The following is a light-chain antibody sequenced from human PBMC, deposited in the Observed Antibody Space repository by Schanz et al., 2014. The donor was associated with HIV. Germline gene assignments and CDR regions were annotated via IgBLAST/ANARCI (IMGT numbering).Light chain of an antibody. J-gene: IGLJ2*01. Sequence: QSALTQPASVSGSPGQSITISCTGTSSDVGGYNYVSWYQQHPGKAPKLIIYDVSNRPSGVSNRFSGSKSGITASLTISGLQAEDEADYYCSSYTSRTTLVFGGGTKLTVL. CDR3: SSYTSRTTLV. CDR1: SSDVGGYNY. V-gene: IGLV2-14*01. CDR2: DVS.